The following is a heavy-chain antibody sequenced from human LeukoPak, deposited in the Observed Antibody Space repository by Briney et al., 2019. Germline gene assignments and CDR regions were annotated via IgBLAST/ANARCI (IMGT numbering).Heavy chain of an antibody. CDR2: ISYDESNK. D-gene: IGHD4-17*01. Sequence: GGSLRLSCAASGFTFSSYAMHWVRQAPGKGLGWVAAISYDESNKYYADSVKGRFTISRDNSKNTLHLQMNSLRAEDTAVYHCARDVGYGDYVATFGADYWGQGTLVTVSS. V-gene: IGHV3-30-3*01. CDR3: ARDVGYGDYVATFGADY. CDR1: GFTFSSYA. J-gene: IGHJ4*02.